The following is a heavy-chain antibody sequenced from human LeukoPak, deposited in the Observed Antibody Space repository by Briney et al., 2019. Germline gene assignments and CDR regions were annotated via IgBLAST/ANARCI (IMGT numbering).Heavy chain of an antibody. CDR3: ARGSFLVPYYYYYYGMDV. CDR2: INHSGST. CDR1: GGSFSGYY. Sequence: SETPSLTCAVYGGSFSGYYWSWIRQPPGKGLEWIGEINHSGSTNYNPSLKSRVTISVYTSKHQFSLKLRSVTAADTAVYYCARGSFLVPYYYYYYGMDVWGQGTTVTVSS. D-gene: IGHD2/OR15-2a*01. V-gene: IGHV4-34*01. J-gene: IGHJ6*02.